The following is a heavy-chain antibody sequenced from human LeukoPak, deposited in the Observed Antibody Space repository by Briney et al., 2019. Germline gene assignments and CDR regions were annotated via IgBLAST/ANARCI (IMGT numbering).Heavy chain of an antibody. D-gene: IGHD6-6*01. J-gene: IGHJ4*02. CDR1: GGSISSSSYY. Sequence: PSETLSLTCTVSGGSISSSSYYWGWIRQPPGKGLEWIGSIYYSGSTYYNPSLKSRVTISVDTSKNQFSLKLSSVTAADTAVYYCARHPQLPYYFDYWGQGTLVTVSS. V-gene: IGHV4-39*01. CDR2: IYYSGST. CDR3: ARHPQLPYYFDY.